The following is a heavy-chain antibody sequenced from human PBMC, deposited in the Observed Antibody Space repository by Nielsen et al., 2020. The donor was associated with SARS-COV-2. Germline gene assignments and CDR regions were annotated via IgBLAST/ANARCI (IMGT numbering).Heavy chain of an antibody. D-gene: IGHD4-17*01. J-gene: IGHJ4*02. V-gene: IGHV3-9*01. Sequence: SLKISCAASGFTFDDYAMHWVQQAPGKGLEWVSGISWNSGSIGYADSVKGRFTISRDNAKNSLYLQMNSLRAEDTALYYCAKLGDDYGSPLDYWGQGTLVTVSS. CDR1: GFTFDDYA. CDR3: AKLGDDYGSPLDY. CDR2: ISWNSGSI.